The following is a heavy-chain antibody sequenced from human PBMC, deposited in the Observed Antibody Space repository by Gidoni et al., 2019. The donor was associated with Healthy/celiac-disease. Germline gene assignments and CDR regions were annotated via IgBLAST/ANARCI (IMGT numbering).Heavy chain of an antibody. J-gene: IGHJ6*03. CDR3: ARGTRELGYCSSTSCPRRGYYYYYYMDV. CDR1: GGSFSGYY. D-gene: IGHD2-2*01. V-gene: IGHV4-34*01. CDR2: INHSGST. Sequence: QVQLQQWGAGLLKPSETLSLTCAVYGGSFSGYYWSWIRQPPGKGLEWIGEINHSGSTNYNPSLKSRVTISVDTSKNQFSLKLSSVTAADTAVYYCARGTRELGYCSSTSCPRRGYYYYYYMDVWGKGTTVTVSS.